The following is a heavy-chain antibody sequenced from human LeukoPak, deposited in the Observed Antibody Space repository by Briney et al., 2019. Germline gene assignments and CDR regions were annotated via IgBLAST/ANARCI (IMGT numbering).Heavy chain of an antibody. CDR3: ARSYYDSSGYDGGYYYYMDV. D-gene: IGHD3-22*01. V-gene: IGHV1-46*01. CDR1: GYTFTSYY. CDR2: INPSGGST. J-gene: IGHJ6*03. Sequence: ASVKVSCKASGYTFTSYYMHWVRQAPGQGLEWMGIINPSGGSTSYAQKFQGRVTMTRDTSTSTVYMELSSLRSEDTAVYYYARSYYDSSGYDGGYYYYMDVWGKGTTVTVSS.